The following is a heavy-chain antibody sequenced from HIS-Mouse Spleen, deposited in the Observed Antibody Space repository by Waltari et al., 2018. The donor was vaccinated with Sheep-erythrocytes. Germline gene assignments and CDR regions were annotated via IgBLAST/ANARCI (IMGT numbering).Heavy chain of an antibody. CDR2: TYPGDTDT. V-gene: IGHV5-51*01. CDR1: GSSFTSYW. Sequence: EVQLVQSGAEVKKPGESLKISCKGSGSSFTSYWIGWVRQMPGKGLEWMGITYPGDTDTRYTPSFQGQITSSADKSISTAYLQWSSLKASDTAMYYCAKLFYVDIVATTLFDYWGQGTLVTVSS. D-gene: IGHD5-12*01. J-gene: IGHJ4*02. CDR3: AKLFYVDIVATTLFDY.